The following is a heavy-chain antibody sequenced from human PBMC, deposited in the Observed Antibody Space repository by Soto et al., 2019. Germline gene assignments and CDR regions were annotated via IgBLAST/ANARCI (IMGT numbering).Heavy chain of an antibody. CDR1: GGSVSSGSYY. CDR3: ARDRPHGIYYYYGMDV. CDR2: IYYSGST. Sequence: PSETLSLTCTVSGGSVSSGSYYCSWIRQPPGKGLEWIGYIYYSGSTNYNPSLKSRVTISVDTSKNQFSLKLSSVTAADTAVYYCARDRPHGIYYYYGMDVWGQGTTVTVSS. J-gene: IGHJ6*02. V-gene: IGHV4-61*01.